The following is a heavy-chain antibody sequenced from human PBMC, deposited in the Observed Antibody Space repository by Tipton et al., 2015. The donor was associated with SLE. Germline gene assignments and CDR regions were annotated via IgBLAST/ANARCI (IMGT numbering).Heavy chain of an antibody. J-gene: IGHJ4*02. CDR2: INPSGGST. D-gene: IGHD3-10*01. CDR3: AKNSVQAVV. CDR1: GYTFTSYG. Sequence: QSGPEVKKPGASVKVSCKASGYTFTSYGISWVRQAPGQGLEWMGIINPSGGSTSYAQKFQGRVTMTRDTSKSTVYMELNSLRAEDTAVYYCAKNSVQAVVWGQGTLVTVSS. V-gene: IGHV1-46*01.